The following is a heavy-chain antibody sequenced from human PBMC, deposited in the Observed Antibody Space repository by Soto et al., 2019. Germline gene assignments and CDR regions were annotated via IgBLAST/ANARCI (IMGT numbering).Heavy chain of an antibody. J-gene: IGHJ4*02. CDR2: IYYSGST. CDR1: GGSINSGGDY. CDR3: ARITADYYGSGNYAYYFDC. V-gene: IGHV4-31*03. Sequence: QVQLQESGPGLVKPSQTLSLTCTVSGGSINSGGDYWSWIRQHPGKGLEWIGYIYYSGSTYYNPSLMSRVTISVDTSKKQFSLKLSSVTAADTAMYYCARITADYYGSGNYAYYFDCWGQGALVTVSS. D-gene: IGHD3-10*01.